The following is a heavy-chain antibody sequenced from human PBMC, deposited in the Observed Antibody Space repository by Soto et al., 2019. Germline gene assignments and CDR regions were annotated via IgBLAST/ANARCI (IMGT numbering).Heavy chain of an antibody. CDR1: GFTLRTYT. CDR3: VRGMNPLF. J-gene: IGHJ4*01. CDR2: ISISSSDR. V-gene: IGHV3-21*06. Sequence: GGSLRLSCAASGFTLRTYTMNWVRQAPGKGLEWVSSISISSSDRYYADSARGRFTISRDNAKNALYLQMNSLRADDTAVYFCVRGMNPLFGGQGTLVTVSS.